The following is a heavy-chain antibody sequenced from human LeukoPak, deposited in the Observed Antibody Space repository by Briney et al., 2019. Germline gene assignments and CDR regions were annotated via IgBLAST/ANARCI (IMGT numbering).Heavy chain of an antibody. CDR2: INPNSGGT. CDR1: GYXFTGYY. CDR3: ARVHCAYCDRTSSSWFDP. D-gene: IGHD2-2*01. Sequence: ASVKVSCKASGYXFTGYYIHWVRQAPGQGLEWMGWINPNSGGTNYAQKFRGRVTMTRDTSITTAYMDLSRLRSDDTAVYYCARVHCAYCDRTSSSWFDPWGQGTLVTVSS. V-gene: IGHV1-2*02. J-gene: IGHJ5*02.